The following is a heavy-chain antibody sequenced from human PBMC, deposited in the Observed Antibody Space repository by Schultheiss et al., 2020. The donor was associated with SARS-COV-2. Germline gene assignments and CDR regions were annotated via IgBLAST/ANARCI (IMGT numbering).Heavy chain of an antibody. CDR3: ARGGLYVVAARNFKFDY. CDR2: IYTSGST. CDR1: GGSISSSSYY. V-gene: IGHV4-61*02. D-gene: IGHD6-6*01. J-gene: IGHJ4*02. Sequence: SQTLSLTCTVSGGSISSSSYYWSWIRQPAGKGLEWIGRIYTSGSTNYNPSLKSRVTMSLDTSKNQFSLKLSSVTAADTAVYYRARGGLYVVAARNFKFDYWGQGTLVTVSS.